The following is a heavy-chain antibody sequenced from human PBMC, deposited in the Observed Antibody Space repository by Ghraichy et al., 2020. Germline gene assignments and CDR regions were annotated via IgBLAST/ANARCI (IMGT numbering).Heavy chain of an antibody. D-gene: IGHD6-13*01. CDR3: AKDGTYSSSWSSYFDY. CDR2: ISGSGGST. Sequence: GGSLRLSCAASGFTFSSYAMSWVRQAPGKGLEWVSAISGSGGSTYYADSVKGRFTISRDNYKNTLYLQMNSLRAEDTAVYYCAKDGTYSSSWSSYFDYWGQGTLVTVSS. CDR1: GFTFSSYA. V-gene: IGHV3-23*01. J-gene: IGHJ4*02.